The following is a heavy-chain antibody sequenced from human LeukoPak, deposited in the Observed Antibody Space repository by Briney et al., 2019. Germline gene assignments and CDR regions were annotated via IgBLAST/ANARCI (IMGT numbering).Heavy chain of an antibody. Sequence: PGGSLRLSCAASGFTFSSYSMNWVRHAPGKGLEWVSSISSSSSYIYYADSVKGRFTISRDNAKNSLYLQMNSLRADDTAVYYCAGVAVSYGPKDVWGKGTTDTVSS. V-gene: IGHV3-21*01. CDR2: ISSSSSYI. CDR3: AGVAVSYGPKDV. D-gene: IGHD2/OR15-2a*01. J-gene: IGHJ6*04. CDR1: GFTFSSYS.